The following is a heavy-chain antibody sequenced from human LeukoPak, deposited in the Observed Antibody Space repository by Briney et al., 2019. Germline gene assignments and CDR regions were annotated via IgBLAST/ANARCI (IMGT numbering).Heavy chain of an antibody. J-gene: IGHJ5*02. CDR2: IYYSGST. Sequence: SETLSLTCTVSGGSISSYYWSWIRQPPGKGLEWIGYIYYSGSTNYNPSLKSRVTISVDTSKNQFSLKLSSVTAADTAVYYCARGVYSGSHNRFDPWGQGTLVTVSS. D-gene: IGHD1-26*01. CDR3: ARGVYSGSHNRFDP. V-gene: IGHV4-59*01. CDR1: GGSISSYY.